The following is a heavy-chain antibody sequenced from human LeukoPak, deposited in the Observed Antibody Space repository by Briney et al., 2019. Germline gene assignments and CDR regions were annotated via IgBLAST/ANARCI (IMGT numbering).Heavy chain of an antibody. V-gene: IGHV4-39*07. CDR1: GGSMSSSSYY. Sequence: SETLSLTCTVSGGSMSSSSYYWGWIRQPPGKGLEWIGSIYYSGSTYYNPSLKSRVTISVDTSKNQFSLKLSSVTAADTAVYYWARDGLWGVYYMDVWGKGTTVTVSS. J-gene: IGHJ6*03. CDR3: ARDGLWGVYYMDV. D-gene: IGHD3-16*01. CDR2: IYYSGST.